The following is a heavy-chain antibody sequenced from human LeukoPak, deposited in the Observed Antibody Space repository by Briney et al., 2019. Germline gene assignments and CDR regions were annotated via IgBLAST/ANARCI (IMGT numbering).Heavy chain of an antibody. D-gene: IGHD3-10*02. J-gene: IGHJ6*04. CDR2: ISSSGSTI. V-gene: IGHV3-48*03. Sequence: PGGSLRLSCAASGFTFSSYEMNWVRQAPGKGLEWVPYISSSGSTIYYADSVKGRFTISRDNAKNSLYPQMNSLRAEDTAVYYCAGLGITMIGGVWGKGTTVTISS. CDR3: AGLGITMIGGV. CDR1: GFTFSSYE.